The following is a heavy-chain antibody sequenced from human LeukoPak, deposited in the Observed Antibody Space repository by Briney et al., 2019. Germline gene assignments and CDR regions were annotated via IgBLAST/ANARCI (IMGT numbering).Heavy chain of an antibody. CDR3: ATLTVNFDY. D-gene: IGHD4-11*01. Sequence: GGSLRLSCAASGFTFSSSGMHWVRQAPGKGLEWVASIHKDGSNKYYADFVKGRFTISRDNSKNTLYLQMSSLRAEDTAVYYCATLTVNFDYWGQGTLVTVSS. J-gene: IGHJ4*02. CDR2: IHKDGSNK. V-gene: IGHV3-30*02. CDR1: GFTFSSSG.